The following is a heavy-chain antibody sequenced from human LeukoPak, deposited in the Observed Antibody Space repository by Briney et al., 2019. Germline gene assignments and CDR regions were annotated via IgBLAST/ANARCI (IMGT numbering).Heavy chain of an antibody. D-gene: IGHD6-19*01. J-gene: IGHJ4*02. CDR1: GYTFTVYY. V-gene: IGHV1-2*02. CDR3: ARGSLIAVAGSIDY. CDR2: INPNSGGT. Sequence: GASVTVSCKASGYTFTVYYMHWVRQAPGQGLEWMGWINPNSGGTNYAQKFQGRVTMTRDTSISTAYMELSRLRSDDTAVYYCARGSLIAVAGSIDYWGQGTLVTVSS.